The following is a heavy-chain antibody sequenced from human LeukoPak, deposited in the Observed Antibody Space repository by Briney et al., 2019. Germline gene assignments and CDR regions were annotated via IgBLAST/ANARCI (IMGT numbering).Heavy chain of an antibody. Sequence: PSETLSLTCTVSGGSISSYYWSWIRQPPGKGLEWIGYIYYSGSTNYDPSLKSRVTISVDTSKNQFSLKLSSVTAADTAVYYCARGPPSCGGDCYLLDYWGQGTLVTVSS. CDR1: GGSISSYY. V-gene: IGHV4-59*01. CDR2: IYYSGST. D-gene: IGHD2-21*01. CDR3: ARGPPSCGGDCYLLDY. J-gene: IGHJ4*02.